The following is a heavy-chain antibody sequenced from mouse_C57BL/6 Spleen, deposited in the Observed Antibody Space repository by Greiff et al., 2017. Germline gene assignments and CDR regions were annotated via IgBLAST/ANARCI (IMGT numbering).Heavy chain of an antibody. CDR1: GYAFSSSW. D-gene: IGHD1-1*01. Sequence: VKLQESGPELVKPGASVKISCKASGYAFSSSWMNWVKQRPGKGLEWIGRIYPGDGDTNYNGKFKGKATLTADKSSSTAYMQLSSLTSEDSAVYFCARWGYGSSYWFAYWGQGTLVTVSA. V-gene: IGHV1-82*01. CDR2: IYPGDGDT. J-gene: IGHJ3*01. CDR3: ARWGYGSSYWFAY.